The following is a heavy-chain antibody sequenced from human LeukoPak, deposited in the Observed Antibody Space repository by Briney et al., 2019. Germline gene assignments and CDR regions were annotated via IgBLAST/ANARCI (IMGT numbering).Heavy chain of an antibody. CDR2: IYYSGST. CDR1: GGSISSGSYY. V-gene: IGHV4-61*01. Sequence: KSSQTLSLTCTVSGGSISSGSYYWSWIRQPPGKGLEWIGYIYYSGSTNYNPSLKSRVTISVDTSKNQFSLKLSSVTAADTAVYYCARDPYGDYGIDYWGQGTLVTVSS. CDR3: ARDPYGDYGIDY. D-gene: IGHD4-17*01. J-gene: IGHJ4*02.